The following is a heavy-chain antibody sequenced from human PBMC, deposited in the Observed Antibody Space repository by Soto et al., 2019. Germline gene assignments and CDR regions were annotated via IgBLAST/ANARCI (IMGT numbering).Heavy chain of an antibody. CDR1: GGSFSGYY. CDR3: ARERGYCSSTSCYDIDY. CDR2: INHSGST. D-gene: IGHD2-2*01. V-gene: IGHV4-34*01. Sequence: TLSLTCAVYGGSFSGYYWSWIRQPPGKGLEWIGEINHSGSTNYNPSLKSRVTISVDTSKNQFSLKLSSVTAADTAVYYCARERGYCSSTSCYDIDYWGQGTLVTVSS. J-gene: IGHJ4*02.